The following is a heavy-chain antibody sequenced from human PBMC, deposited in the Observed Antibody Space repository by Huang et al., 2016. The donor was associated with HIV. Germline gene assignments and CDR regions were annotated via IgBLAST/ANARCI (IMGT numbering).Heavy chain of an antibody. CDR1: GYTFTNYD. CDR3: ARAAYGDLDY. J-gene: IGHJ4*02. Sequence: QVHLVQSGAEVKKPGASVKVSCKASGYTFTNYDINWVRQARVRGLGLVAWMNPNTGNTGFAQRFPGRATMTRKTSIPTAYMELTSLTSEDTAVYYCARAAYGDLDYWGLGTLVIVSS. D-gene: IGHD4-17*01. CDR2: MNPNTGNT. V-gene: IGHV1-8*02.